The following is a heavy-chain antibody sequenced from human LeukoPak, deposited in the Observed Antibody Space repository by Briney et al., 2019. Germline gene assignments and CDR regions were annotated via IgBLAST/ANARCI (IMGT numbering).Heavy chain of an antibody. D-gene: IGHD6-13*01. V-gene: IGHV5-10-1*01. Sequence: GESLRISCKGSGYSFTSYWISWVRQMPGKGLEWMGRIDPSDSYTNYSPSFQGHVTISADKSISTAYLQWSSLKASDTAMYYCARHSEQQQDTLWFDPWGQGTLVTVSS. J-gene: IGHJ5*02. CDR2: IDPSDSYT. CDR1: GYSFTSYW. CDR3: ARHSEQQQDTLWFDP.